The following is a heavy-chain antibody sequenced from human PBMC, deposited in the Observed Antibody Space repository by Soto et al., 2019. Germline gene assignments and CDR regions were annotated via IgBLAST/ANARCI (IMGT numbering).Heavy chain of an antibody. Sequence: GGSLRLSCAASGFTFSSYWMHWVRQAPGKGLVWVSRINSDGSSTSYADSVKGRFTISRDNAKNTLYLQMNSLRAEDTAVYYCARDQTYYYDSSGYYSLDYWGQGTLVTVSS. CDR1: GFTFSSYW. V-gene: IGHV3-74*01. D-gene: IGHD3-22*01. CDR3: ARDQTYYYDSSGYYSLDY. J-gene: IGHJ4*02. CDR2: INSDGSST.